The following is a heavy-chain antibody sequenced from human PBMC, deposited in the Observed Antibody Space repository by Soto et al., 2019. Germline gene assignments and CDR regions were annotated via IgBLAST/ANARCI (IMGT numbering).Heavy chain of an antibody. CDR2: ISHSGTT. V-gene: IGHV4-38-2*01. Sequence: SETLSLTCAVSGYSIKREYYWGWIRQPPGKGLEWIGSISHSGTTYYHPSLKSRVTISLDTSKNQFSLKLSSLTAADTAVYYCARGLEYYDFWSGYSDYWGQGTLVTVSS. J-gene: IGHJ4*02. D-gene: IGHD3-3*01. CDR1: GYSIKREYY. CDR3: ARGLEYYDFWSGYSDY.